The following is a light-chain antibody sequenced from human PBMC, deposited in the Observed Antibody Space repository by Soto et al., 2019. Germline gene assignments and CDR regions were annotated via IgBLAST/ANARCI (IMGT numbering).Light chain of an antibody. Sequence: DIQMTQSPSSLSASVGDRVTITCRASQSISSYLNWYQQKPGKAPKLLIYATSSLQSGVPSRFSGSGPGTDFTPTISSPQPEDFATYYCQHSYSTPYTVGQGTKLEIK. CDR1: QSISSY. CDR2: ATS. V-gene: IGKV1-39*01. CDR3: QHSYSTPYT. J-gene: IGKJ2*01.